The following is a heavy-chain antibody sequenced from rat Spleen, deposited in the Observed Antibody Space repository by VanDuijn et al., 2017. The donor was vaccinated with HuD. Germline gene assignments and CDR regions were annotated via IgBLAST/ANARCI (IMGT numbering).Heavy chain of an antibody. CDR2: INSDGGDT. V-gene: IGHV5S13*01. CDR1: GFTFSNYG. D-gene: IGHD3-6*01. J-gene: IGHJ2*01. CDR3: TRNWDY. Sequence: EVQLVESGGGLVQPGRSLKLSCTASGFTFSNYGMAWVRQTLTMGLEWVSSINSDGGDTYYRDSVKGRFTISRDNAKSTLNLQMNSLRSEDTATYYCTRNWDYWGQGVMVTVSS.